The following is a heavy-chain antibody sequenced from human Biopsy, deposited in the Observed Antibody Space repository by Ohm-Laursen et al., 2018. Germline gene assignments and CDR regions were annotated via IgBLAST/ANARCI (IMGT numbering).Heavy chain of an antibody. CDR1: GDSVTKYY. Sequence: TLSLTCTVSGDSVTKYYWSWIRQPPGKGLEWIGHIYYSVMTNYNPSLQSRVSISVDTSRNQVSLTLSSVTAADTAVYYCARDSGILNYGNFKYYHYYGMDVWGQGTKVTVPS. J-gene: IGHJ6*02. CDR3: ARDSGILNYGNFKYYHYYGMDV. D-gene: IGHD4-11*01. CDR2: IYYSVMT. V-gene: IGHV4-59*02.